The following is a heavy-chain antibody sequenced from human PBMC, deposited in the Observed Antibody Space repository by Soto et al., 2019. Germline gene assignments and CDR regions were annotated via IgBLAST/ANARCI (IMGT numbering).Heavy chain of an antibody. J-gene: IGHJ3*02. CDR1: GGSMSSSD. CDR2: IYYSGIT. CDR3: ARTYDGSGPNSGGYGFDI. Sequence: SESMSLTCSVCGGSMSSSDWSWIRQPPGKGLEWIAYIYYSGITSYNPFLKSRVSISLDTSKNQFSLKLSSVTAADTAAYYCARTYDGSGPNSGGYGFDIWGQGTMVTVSS. V-gene: IGHV4-59*01. D-gene: IGHD3-22*01.